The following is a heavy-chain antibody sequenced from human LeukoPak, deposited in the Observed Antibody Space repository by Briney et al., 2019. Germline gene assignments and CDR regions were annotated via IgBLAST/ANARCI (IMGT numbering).Heavy chain of an antibody. CDR3: ARAVYSSSWYGGPSYYYYMDV. CDR1: GYTFTGYY. D-gene: IGHD6-13*01. V-gene: IGHV1-2*02. CDR2: INPNSGGT. Sequence: RASVTVSCKASGYTFTGYYMHWVRQAPGQGLEWMGWINPNSGGTNYAQKFQGRVTMTRDTSISTAYMELSRLRSDDTAVYYCARAVYSSSWYGGPSYYYYMDVWGKGTTVTVSS. J-gene: IGHJ6*03.